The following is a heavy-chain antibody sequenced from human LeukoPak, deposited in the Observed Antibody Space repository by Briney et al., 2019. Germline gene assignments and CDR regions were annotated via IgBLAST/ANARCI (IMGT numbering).Heavy chain of an antibody. CDR2: IYYSGST. V-gene: IGHV4-31*03. J-gene: IGHJ4*02. CDR3: TRDLNSSSFFYFDN. CDR1: GGSISSGNYY. D-gene: IGHD6-6*01. Sequence: SETLSLTCTVSGGSISSGNYYWSWIRQPPGKGLEWIGYIYYSGSTDYNPSLKSRATISVDTSKNQFSLRLRSVTAADTAIYYCTRDLNSSSFFYFDNWGQGTLVTVSS.